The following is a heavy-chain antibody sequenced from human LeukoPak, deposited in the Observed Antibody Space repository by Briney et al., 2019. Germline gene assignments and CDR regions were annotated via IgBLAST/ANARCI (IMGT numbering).Heavy chain of an antibody. D-gene: IGHD6-13*01. CDR2: INPKSGRT. CDR1: GYTFTSSD. Sequence: ASVKVSCKASGYTFTSSDINWVRQATGQGLEWMGWINPKSGRTGYAKKFQARISMTMNTSISPASMEVSSLSFEDTAVYYCARGRSGLAAAGTYDYWGQGTLITVSS. CDR3: ARGRSGLAAAGTYDY. J-gene: IGHJ4*02. V-gene: IGHV1-8*01.